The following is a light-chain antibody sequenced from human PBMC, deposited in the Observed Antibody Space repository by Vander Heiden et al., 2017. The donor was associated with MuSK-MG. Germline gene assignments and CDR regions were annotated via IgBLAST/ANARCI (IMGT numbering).Light chain of an antibody. CDR1: QGISSA. Sequence: AIQLTQSPSSLSASVGDRVTITCRASQGISSALAWYQQKPGKAPKLLIYDASNLESGVPSRFSGSGSGTDFTLTISSLQPEDFATYYCQQVNSSPWTFGQGTKVEIK. J-gene: IGKJ1*01. CDR3: QQVNSSPWT. V-gene: IGKV1-13*02. CDR2: DAS.